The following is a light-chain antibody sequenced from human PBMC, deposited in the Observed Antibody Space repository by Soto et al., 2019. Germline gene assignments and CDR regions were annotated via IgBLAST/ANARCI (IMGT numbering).Light chain of an antibody. CDR2: EVS. J-gene: IGLJ1*01. CDR1: SSDVGGYDY. CDR3: CSYAGSYSYV. Sequence: QSALTQPPSASGSPGQSVTISCPGTSSDVGGYDYVSWYQQHPGKAPKLMIYEVSKRPSGVPDRFSGSKSGNTASLTISGLQAEDEADYYCCSYAGSYSYVFGTGTKFTVL. V-gene: IGLV2-8*01.